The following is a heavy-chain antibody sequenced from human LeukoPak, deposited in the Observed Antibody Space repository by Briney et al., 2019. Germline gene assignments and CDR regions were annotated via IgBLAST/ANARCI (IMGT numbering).Heavy chain of an antibody. V-gene: IGHV1-69*05. D-gene: IGHD3-3*01. J-gene: IGHJ3*02. CDR2: ITPIFGTT. CDR3: ARHGGISIFGVAQPGGAFDI. CDR1: GGTFSSYA. Sequence: SVKVSCKASGGTFSSYAISWVRQAPGQGLEWMGGITPIFGTTKYAQKLQGRVSITTDESTSTAYMELSSLRSEDTAMYYCARHGGISIFGVAQPGGAFDIWGQGTMVTVSS.